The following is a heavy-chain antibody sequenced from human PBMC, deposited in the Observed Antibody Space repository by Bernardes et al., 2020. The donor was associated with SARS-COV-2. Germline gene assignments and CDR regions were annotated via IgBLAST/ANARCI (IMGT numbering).Heavy chain of an antibody. J-gene: IGHJ6*02. CDR1: GFTFHRYW. CDR2: INQGGSEK. V-gene: IGHV3-7*04. D-gene: IGHD2-15*01. CDR3: ARDLGRSYSTDHYYHSGMDV. Sequence: GRSLILSCAASGFTFHRYWMTWVRQAAGQGLEWVANINQGGSEKFYVDSVKGRFTVSRDNAENSLYLQMNSLRAEDTAVYYCARDLGRSYSTDHYYHSGMDVWGQGTTVTVSS.